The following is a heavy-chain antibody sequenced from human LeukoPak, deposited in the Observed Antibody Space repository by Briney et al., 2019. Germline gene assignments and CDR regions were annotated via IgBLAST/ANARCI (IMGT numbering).Heavy chain of an antibody. Sequence: GSLRLSCAASGFTVRSNYRSWVRQAPGKGLEWVSLLYSSDSTYYADSVKGRFTISRDNSKNTLYLQMNSLRAEDTAVYYCASRDKGYYYGMDVWGQGTTVTVSS. CDR3: ASRDKGYYYGMDV. J-gene: IGHJ6*02. CDR2: LYSSDST. D-gene: IGHD5-24*01. CDR1: GFTVRSNY. V-gene: IGHV3-66*01.